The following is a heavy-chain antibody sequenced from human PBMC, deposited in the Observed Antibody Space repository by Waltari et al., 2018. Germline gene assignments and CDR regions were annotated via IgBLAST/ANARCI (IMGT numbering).Heavy chain of an antibody. CDR2: IYTSGST. CDR3: ARSAVGPYSSGWSYYFDY. J-gene: IGHJ4*02. D-gene: IGHD6-19*01. Sequence: VQLQESGPGLVKPSQTLSLTCPVSGGSISSGSYYWSGIRQPAGKGLEWIGYIYTSGSTNYNPSLKSRVTISVDTSKNQFSLKLSSVTAADTAVYYCARSAVGPYSSGWSYYFDYWGQGTLVTVSS. V-gene: IGHV4-61*09. CDR1: GGSISSGSYY.